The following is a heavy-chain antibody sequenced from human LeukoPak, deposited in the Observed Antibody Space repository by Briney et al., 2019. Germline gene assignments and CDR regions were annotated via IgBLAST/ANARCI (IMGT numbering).Heavy chain of an antibody. CDR2: ISGSGGST. J-gene: IGHJ4*02. V-gene: IGHV3-23*01. D-gene: IGHD1-26*01. Sequence: PGGSLRLSCAASGFTFSSYAMGWVRQAPGKGLEWASAISGSGGSTYYADSVKGRFTISRDNSKNTLYLQMNSLRAEDTAVYYCAKSLGGVVGATGDYWGQGTLVTVSS. CDR1: GFTFSSYA. CDR3: AKSLGGVVGATGDY.